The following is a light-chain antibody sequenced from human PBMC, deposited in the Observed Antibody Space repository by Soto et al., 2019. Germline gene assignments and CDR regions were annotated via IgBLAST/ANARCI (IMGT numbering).Light chain of an antibody. Sequence: QSALTQPASVSGSPGQSITISCTGTSSDVGGYNYGSWYQQHPGKAPKLMIYDVSNRPSGVSNRLSGSKSGNTASLTISGLQAEDEADYYCSSYTSSSTLMVFGGGTRLTVL. J-gene: IGLJ2*01. CDR3: SSYTSSSTLMV. V-gene: IGLV2-14*01. CDR1: SSDVGGYNY. CDR2: DVS.